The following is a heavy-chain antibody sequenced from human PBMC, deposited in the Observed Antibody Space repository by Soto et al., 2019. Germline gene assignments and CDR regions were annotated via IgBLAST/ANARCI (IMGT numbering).Heavy chain of an antibody. Sequence: QVQLVESGGGVVQPGRSLRLSCAASGFTFSSYDMHWVRQAPGKGLEWVAVISYDGSNKYYADSVKGRFTISRDNSKKTLYLQMNSLRAEDPAVYYCAREAGCSNTSCYVPYYYYGMDVWGQGTTVTVSS. CDR2: ISYDGSNK. CDR1: GFTFSSYD. J-gene: IGHJ6*02. CDR3: AREAGCSNTSCYVPYYYYGMDV. V-gene: IGHV3-30-3*01. D-gene: IGHD2-2*01.